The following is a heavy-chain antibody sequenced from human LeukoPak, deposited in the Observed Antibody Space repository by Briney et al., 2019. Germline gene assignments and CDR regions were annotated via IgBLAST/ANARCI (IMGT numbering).Heavy chain of an antibody. V-gene: IGHV4-4*07. CDR1: GGSISTYY. D-gene: IGHD1-7*01. J-gene: IGHJ5*02. CDR2: IYSSGST. Sequence: SETLSLTCTVSGGSISTYYWSWIRQPAGKGLEWIGRIYSSGSTNYNPSLKSRVTMAENTSMNQFSLNLNSVTAADTAVYYCARGTGTYLFDPWGQGTLVTVSS. CDR3: ARGTGTYLFDP.